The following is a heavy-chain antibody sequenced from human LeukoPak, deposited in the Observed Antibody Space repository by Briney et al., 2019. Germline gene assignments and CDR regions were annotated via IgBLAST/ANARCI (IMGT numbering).Heavy chain of an antibody. J-gene: IGHJ3*02. CDR3: AREMYSGMYNDAFDI. V-gene: IGHV3-53*01. CDR1: GFTVSSNY. D-gene: IGHD1-26*01. Sequence: GGSLRLSCTASGFTVSSNYMSWVRQAPGKGLEWVSVIRSDGSTNHADSVKGRFAISRDNSKNTLYLQMNNLRAEDTAMYYCAREMYSGMYNDAFDIWGQGTKVTVSS. CDR2: IRSDGST.